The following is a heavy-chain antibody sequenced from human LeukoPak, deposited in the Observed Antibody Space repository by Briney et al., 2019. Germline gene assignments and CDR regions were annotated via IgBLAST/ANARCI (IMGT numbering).Heavy chain of an antibody. CDR2: INPSGDST. Sequence: ASVKVSCKASGYTFTGYYMHWVRQAPGQGLEWMGIINPSGDSTDYAPNFQGRVSMTRDTSTSTVYMEVSSLRCEDTAVYYCVRADDQHFDYWGQGTLVTVSS. J-gene: IGHJ4*02. CDR3: VRADDQHFDY. D-gene: IGHD3-3*01. CDR1: GYTFTGYY. V-gene: IGHV1-46*01.